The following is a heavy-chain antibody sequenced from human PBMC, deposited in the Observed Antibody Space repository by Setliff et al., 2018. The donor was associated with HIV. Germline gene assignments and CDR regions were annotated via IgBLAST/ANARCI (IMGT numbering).Heavy chain of an antibody. CDR3: ALLWPFDY. CDR1: RFTFSSYS. CDR2: ISDSGGST. J-gene: IGHJ4*02. D-gene: IGHD3-10*01. V-gene: IGHV3-23*01. Sequence: GGSLRLSCAASRFTFSSYSMHWVRQAPGKGLEWVSAISDSGGSTYYADSVKGRFTISRDNSKNTLYLQMNSLRAEDTAEYYCALLWPFDYWGQGALVTVSS.